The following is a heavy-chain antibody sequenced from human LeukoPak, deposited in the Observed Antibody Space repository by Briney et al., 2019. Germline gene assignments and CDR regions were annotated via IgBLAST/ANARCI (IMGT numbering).Heavy chain of an antibody. D-gene: IGHD2-2*01. CDR1: GFTFSSYS. CDR2: ISSSSSYI. CDR3: ARDFQYCSSTSCYDLRDFDY. V-gene: IGHV3-21*01. Sequence: GGSLRLSCAASGFTFSSYSMNWVRQAPGKGLEWVSSISSSSSYIYYADSVKGRFTISRDNAKNSLYLQMNSLRAEDAAVYYCARDFQYCSSTSCYDLRDFDYWGQGTLVTVSS. J-gene: IGHJ4*02.